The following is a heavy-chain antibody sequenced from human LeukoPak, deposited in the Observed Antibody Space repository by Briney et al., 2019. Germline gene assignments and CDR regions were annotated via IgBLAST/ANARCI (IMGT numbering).Heavy chain of an antibody. CDR1: GFTFSSYA. J-gene: IGHJ3*02. CDR3: AKDHSITIFGVVIDDAFDI. V-gene: IGHV3-23*01. CDR2: ISGSGGST. D-gene: IGHD3-3*01. Sequence: QSGGSLRLSCAASGFTFSSYAMSWVRQAPGKGLEWVSAISGSGGSTYYADPVKGRFTISRDNSKSTLYLQMNSLRAEDTAVYYCAKDHSITIFGVVIDDAFDIWGQGTMVTVSS.